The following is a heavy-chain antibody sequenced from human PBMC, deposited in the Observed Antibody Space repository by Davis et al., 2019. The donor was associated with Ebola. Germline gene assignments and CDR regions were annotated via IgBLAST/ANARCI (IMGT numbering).Heavy chain of an antibody. CDR1: GFTFRSYG. CDR3: AKDTANIWFDI. J-gene: IGHJ3*02. CDR2: IWYDGSNK. V-gene: IGHV3-33*06. D-gene: IGHD2-21*02. Sequence: GESLKISCAASGFTFRSYGMHWVRQAPGKGLEWVALIWYDGSNKYYADSVKGRFTISRDNSKNTLYLQMNGLRVEDTAIYYCAKDTANIWFDIWGQGTMVTVSS.